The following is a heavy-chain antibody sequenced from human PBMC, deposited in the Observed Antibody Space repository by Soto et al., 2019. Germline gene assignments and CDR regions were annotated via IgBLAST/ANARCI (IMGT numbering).Heavy chain of an antibody. Sequence: LRLCCATSGFSFNDYAMYWVRQAPGQGLEWVAIISSDGHHQFYLDNLRGRFTVSRDNSKNTLYLQMNSLRPEDTAVYYCSRGTYYPQSSGLHADYWGPGTVVTVSS. J-gene: IGHJ4*02. V-gene: IGHV3-30*03. CDR3: SRGTYYPQSSGLHADY. D-gene: IGHD3-22*01. CDR2: ISSDGHHQ. CDR1: GFSFNDYA.